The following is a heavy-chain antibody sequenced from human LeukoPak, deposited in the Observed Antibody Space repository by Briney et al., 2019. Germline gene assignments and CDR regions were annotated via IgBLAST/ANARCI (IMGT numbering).Heavy chain of an antibody. Sequence: LRLSCAASGFTFSNAYMNWVRQAPGKGLEWIGEINHSGSTNYNPSLKSRVTISVDTSKNQFSLKLSSVTAADTAVYYCARGLGYDFWSGYYNYFDYWGQGTLVTVSS. V-gene: IGHV4-34*01. D-gene: IGHD3-3*01. CDR1: GFTFSNAY. CDR2: INHSGST. J-gene: IGHJ4*02. CDR3: ARGLGYDFWSGYYNYFDY.